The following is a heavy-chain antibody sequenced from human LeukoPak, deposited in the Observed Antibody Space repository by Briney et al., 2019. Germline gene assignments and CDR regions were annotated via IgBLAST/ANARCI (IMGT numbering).Heavy chain of an antibody. V-gene: IGHV4-39*01. J-gene: IGHJ4*02. D-gene: IGHD2-2*01. CDR1: GGSINSSSYY. CDR2: IYYGGST. CDR3: ARGDVVAR. Sequence: SATLSLTCTVFGGSINSSSYYLGWIRQPPGKGLEWIGTIYYGGSTHYNPSLKSRITISAETSKNQFSLKLSSVTAADTAVYYCARGDVVARWGQGTLVTVSS.